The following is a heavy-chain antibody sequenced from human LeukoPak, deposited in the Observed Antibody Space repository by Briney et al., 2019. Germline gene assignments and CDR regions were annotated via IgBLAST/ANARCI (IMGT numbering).Heavy chain of an antibody. Sequence: GGSLRLSYAASGFTVSSNYMSWVRQAPGKGLEWVAVIYSGGSTYYADSVKRRFTISRDNSKNTLDLQMNSLRAEDTAVYYCAREIGSSWYKGYYYYGMDVWGQGTTVTVSS. D-gene: IGHD6-13*01. CDR1: GFTVSSNY. CDR3: AREIGSSWYKGYYYYGMDV. V-gene: IGHV3-66*01. J-gene: IGHJ6*02. CDR2: IYSGGST.